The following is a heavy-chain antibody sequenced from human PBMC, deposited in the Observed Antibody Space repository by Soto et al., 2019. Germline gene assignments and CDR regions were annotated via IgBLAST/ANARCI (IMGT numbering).Heavy chain of an antibody. Sequence: GESLKISCAASGFIFKMYWMHWVRQSPGKGLVWISRIYNDGTYSDYADSVRGRFTISRDNVNDTLYLQMNNLRAEDSGLYYCTRGPRPISTGTGAYWGQGTQVTV. CDR2: IYNDGTYS. V-gene: IGHV3-74*01. D-gene: IGHD3-10*01. J-gene: IGHJ4*02. CDR3: TRGPRPISTGTGAY. CDR1: GFIFKMYW.